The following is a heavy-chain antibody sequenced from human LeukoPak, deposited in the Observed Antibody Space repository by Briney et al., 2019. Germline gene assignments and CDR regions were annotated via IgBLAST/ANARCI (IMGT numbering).Heavy chain of an antibody. D-gene: IGHD6-19*01. CDR3: ARRITTSGWYRDDH. CDR1: GGSINNYY. Sequence: SETLSLTCTVSGGSINNYYWSWIRQPPGKGLEWIGYIFYSGSTNYNPSLKSRVTISVDTSKNQFSLKLSSVTAADTAIYYCARRITTSGWYRDDHWGQGTLVTVSS. V-gene: IGHV4-59*08. J-gene: IGHJ4*02. CDR2: IFYSGST.